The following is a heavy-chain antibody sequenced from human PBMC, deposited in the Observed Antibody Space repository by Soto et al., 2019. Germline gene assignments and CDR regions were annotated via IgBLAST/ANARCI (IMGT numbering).Heavy chain of an antibody. CDR1: GFTFSSYS. Sequence: SLRLSCAASGFTFSSYSMNWVRQAPGKGLEWVSSISSSSSYIYYADSVKGRFTISRDNAKNSLYLQMNSLRAEDTAVYYCAGGIAAAGTSGRFDPWGQGTLVTVSS. V-gene: IGHV3-21*01. D-gene: IGHD6-13*01. CDR2: ISSSSSYI. CDR3: AGGIAAAGTSGRFDP. J-gene: IGHJ5*02.